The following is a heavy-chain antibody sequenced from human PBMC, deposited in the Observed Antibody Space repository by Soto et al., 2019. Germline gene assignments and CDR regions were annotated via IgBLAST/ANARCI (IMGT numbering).Heavy chain of an antibody. D-gene: IGHD5-18*01. V-gene: IGHV3-30-3*01. J-gene: IGHJ4*02. CDR1: GFTFSSYA. CDR3: ARDPGYSYGWDYYFDY. Sequence: GGSLRLSCAAPGFTFSSYAMHWVRQAPGKGLEWVAVISYDGSNKYYADSVKGRFTISRDNSKNTLYLQMNSLRAEDTAVYYCARDPGYSYGWDYYFDYWGQGTLVTVSS. CDR2: ISYDGSNK.